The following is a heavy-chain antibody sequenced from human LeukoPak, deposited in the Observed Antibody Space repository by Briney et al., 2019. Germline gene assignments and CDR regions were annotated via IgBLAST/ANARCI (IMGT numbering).Heavy chain of an antibody. CDR3: ARGEQEMATMSIDY. CDR1: GFTFSTYS. Sequence: PWGSLRLSCAASGFTFSTYSMNWVRQAPGKGLEWVSYISSLGSTIYYADSVKGRFTIFRDNAKNSLYLQMDDLRAEDTAVYYCARGEQEMATMSIDYWGQGTLVTVPS. J-gene: IGHJ4*02. D-gene: IGHD5-24*01. V-gene: IGHV3-48*01. CDR2: ISSLGSTI.